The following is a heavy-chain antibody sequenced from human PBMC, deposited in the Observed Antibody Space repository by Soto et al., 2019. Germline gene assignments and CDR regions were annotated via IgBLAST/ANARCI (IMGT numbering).Heavy chain of an antibody. CDR2: IYYSGST. V-gene: IGHV4-31*03. CDR1: GGSISSGGYY. D-gene: IGHD6-13*01. J-gene: IGHJ6*02. CDR3: AREAAGNSGMYYYYYGMDV. Sequence: KASETLSLTCTVSGGSISSGGYYWSWIHQHPGKGLEWIGYIYYSGSTYYNPSLKSRVTISVDTSKNQFSLKLSSVTAADTAVYYCAREAAGNSGMYYYYYGMDVWGQGTTVTV.